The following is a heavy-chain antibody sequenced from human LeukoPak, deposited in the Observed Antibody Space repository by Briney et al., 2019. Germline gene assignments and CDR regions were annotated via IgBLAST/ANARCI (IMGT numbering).Heavy chain of an antibody. Sequence: SETLSLTCTVSGGSITRYYWTWIRQPPGKGLEWIGYIYYSGSTNYNPSLKSRVTMSVDTAKNQVSLNLNSVTAADTAVYYCATGSDSATSDAFDIWGQRTMVTVSS. D-gene: IGHD1-26*01. CDR1: GGSITRYY. J-gene: IGHJ3*02. V-gene: IGHV4-59*01. CDR2: IYYSGST. CDR3: ATGSDSATSDAFDI.